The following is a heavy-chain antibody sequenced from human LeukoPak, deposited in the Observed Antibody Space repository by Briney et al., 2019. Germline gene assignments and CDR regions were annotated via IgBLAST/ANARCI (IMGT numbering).Heavy chain of an antibody. CDR2: INPSGGST. CDR1: GYTFTSYY. CDR3: ARGNGSSGWDVKAYYYYYYYMDV. D-gene: IGHD6-19*01. J-gene: IGHJ6*03. V-gene: IGHV1-46*01. Sequence: GASVKVSCKASGYTFTSYYMHWVRQAPGQGLEWMGIINPSGGSTSYAQKFQGRVTMTRDMSTSTVYMELSSLRSDDTAVYYCARGNGSSGWDVKAYYYYYYYMDVWGKGTTVTVSS.